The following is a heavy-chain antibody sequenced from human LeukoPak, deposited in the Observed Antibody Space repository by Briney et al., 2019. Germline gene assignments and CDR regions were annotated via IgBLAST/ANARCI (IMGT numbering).Heavy chain of an antibody. CDR3: ARRSRRFVHLHAFDI. J-gene: IGHJ3*02. Sequence: SETLSLTCTVSSGSISSTTYYWAWIRQPPGKGLEWIGSIYYNGDTYYNPSLKSRVTISVDTSKNQFSLKLSSVTAADTAVYYCARRSRRFVHLHAFDIWGQGTMVTVSS. CDR1: SGSISSTTYY. CDR2: IYYNGDT. V-gene: IGHV4-39*07. D-gene: IGHD6-6*01.